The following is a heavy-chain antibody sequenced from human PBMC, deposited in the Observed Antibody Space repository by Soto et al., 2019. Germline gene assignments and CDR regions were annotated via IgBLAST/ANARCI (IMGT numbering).Heavy chain of an antibody. D-gene: IGHD5-12*01. J-gene: IGHJ4*02. V-gene: IGHV3-23*01. Sequence: GGSLRLSCAASGFTFSSYAMTWVRQAPGKGLEWVSTVSGSATATYYADSVKGRFTISRDNSKNTMYMQMNSLRVEDAAVYHCAKRSEVATWTFDYWGPGILVTVSS. CDR2: VSGSATAT. CDR1: GFTFSSYA. CDR3: AKRSEVATWTFDY.